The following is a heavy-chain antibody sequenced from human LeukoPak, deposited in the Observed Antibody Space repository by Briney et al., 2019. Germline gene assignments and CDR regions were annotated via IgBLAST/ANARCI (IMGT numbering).Heavy chain of an antibody. J-gene: IGHJ5*02. V-gene: IGHV1-46*01. Sequence: ASVKVSCKASGYTFTSCYMHWVRQAPGQGLEWMGIINPSGGSTSYAQKFQGRVTMTRDTSLSTAYMELSRLRSDDTAVYYCARDGGDSPDPWGQGTLVTVSS. CDR3: ARDGGDSPDP. CDR1: GYTFTSCY. D-gene: IGHD2-21*02. CDR2: INPSGGST.